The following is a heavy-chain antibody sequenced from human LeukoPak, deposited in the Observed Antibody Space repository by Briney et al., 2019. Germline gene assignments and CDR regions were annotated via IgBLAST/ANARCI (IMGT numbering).Heavy chain of an antibody. J-gene: IGHJ5*02. D-gene: IGHD6-19*01. CDR2: IIPIFGTA. V-gene: IGHV1-69*05. Sequence: ASVKVSCKASGGTFSSYATSWVRQAPGQGLEWMGRIIPIFGTANYAQKFQGRVTITTDESTSTAYMELSSLRSEDTAVYYCARNINPGRSSGLAGGLEPWGQGTLVTVSS. CDR1: GGTFSSYA. CDR3: ARNINPGRSSGLAGGLEP.